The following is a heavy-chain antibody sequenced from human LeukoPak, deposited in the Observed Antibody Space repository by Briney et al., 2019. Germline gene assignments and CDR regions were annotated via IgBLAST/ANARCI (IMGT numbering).Heavy chain of an antibody. D-gene: IGHD3-3*01. CDR2: ISGSGGST. Sequence: GGSLRLSCAASGFTFSSYGMSWVRQAPGKGLEWVSAISGSGGSTYYADSVKGRFTISRDNSKNTLYLQMNSLRAEDTAVYYCARVASITIFGVVIIPYYLDYWGQGTLVTVSS. J-gene: IGHJ4*02. CDR3: ARVASITIFGVVIIPYYLDY. CDR1: GFTFSSYG. V-gene: IGHV3-23*01.